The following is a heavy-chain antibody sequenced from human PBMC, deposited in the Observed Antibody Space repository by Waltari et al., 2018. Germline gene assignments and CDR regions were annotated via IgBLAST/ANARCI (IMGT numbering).Heavy chain of an antibody. J-gene: IGHJ4*02. CDR1: GFCFSSYS. Sequence: EVQLVESGGGLVKPGGSLRLSCGSPGFCFSSYSMNWVRQAPGKGLEWVSSISSSTTYIHYADSVKGRFTISRDNAKNSLYLQMNSLRVEDTAVYYCVSGGWGFYFDYWGQGTVVTVSS. D-gene: IGHD7-27*01. V-gene: IGHV3-21*01. CDR2: ISSSTTYI. CDR3: VSGGWGFYFDY.